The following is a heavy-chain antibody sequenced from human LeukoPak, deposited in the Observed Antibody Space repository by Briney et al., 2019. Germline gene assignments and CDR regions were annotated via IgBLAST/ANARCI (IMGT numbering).Heavy chain of an antibody. D-gene: IGHD3-9*01. J-gene: IGHJ6*03. Sequence: GGSLRLSCVASGFTFTKAWMSWVRQAPGKGLEWVGRIKSNSAGGTTEYAAVVKGRFTISRDDSKNTLYLQMNSLKAEDTAVYYGTTNEDMEKLPPGGRGYYNNYNRDLGGKGTT. CDR2: IKSNSAGGTT. V-gene: IGHV3-15*01. CDR3: TTNEDMEKLPPGGRGYYNNYNRDL. CDR1: GFTFTKAW.